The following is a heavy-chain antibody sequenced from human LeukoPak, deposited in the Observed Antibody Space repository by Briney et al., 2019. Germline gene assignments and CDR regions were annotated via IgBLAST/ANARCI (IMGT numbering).Heavy chain of an antibody. D-gene: IGHD3-22*01. J-gene: IGHJ5*02. Sequence: PGGSLRLSCAASGFTFSSYWMNWVRQAPGKGLEWVGRIRSNSDGGTIDYAAPVKGRFTLSRDDSKTTLYLQMNSLQTEDTAVYYCATDFYDSTWGQGTLVTVSS. CDR3: ATDFYDST. V-gene: IGHV3-15*07. CDR2: IRSNSDGGTI. CDR1: GFTFSSYW.